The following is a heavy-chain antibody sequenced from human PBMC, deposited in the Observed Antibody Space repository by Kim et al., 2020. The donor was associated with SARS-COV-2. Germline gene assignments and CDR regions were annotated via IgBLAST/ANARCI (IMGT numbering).Heavy chain of an antibody. J-gene: IGHJ4*02. CDR2: INPNSGGT. CDR1: GYTFTGYY. CDR3: ARDFVGATLAVGY. Sequence: ASVKVSCKASGYTFTGYYMHWVRQAPGQGLEWMGWINPNSGGTNYAQKFQGRVTMTRDTSISTAYMELSRLRSDDTAVYYCARDFVGATLAVGYWGQGTLVTVSS. V-gene: IGHV1-2*02. D-gene: IGHD1-26*01.